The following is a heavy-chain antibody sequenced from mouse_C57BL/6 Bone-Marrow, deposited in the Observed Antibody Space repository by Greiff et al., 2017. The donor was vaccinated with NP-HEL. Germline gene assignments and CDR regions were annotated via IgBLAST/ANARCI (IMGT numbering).Heavy chain of an antibody. CDR1: GFTFSDYG. J-gene: IGHJ4*01. CDR2: ISSGSSTI. Sequence: EVQRVESGGGLVKPGGSLKLSCAASGFTFSDYGMHWVRQAPEKGLEWVAYISSGSSTIYYADTVKGRFTFSRDKAYNTPFLQMTSLRSDDTAMCYCARCSTTAPYYAMGCWGQGTSVTVAT. D-gene: IGHD1-2*01. CDR3: ARCSTTAPYYAMGC. V-gene: IGHV5-17*01.